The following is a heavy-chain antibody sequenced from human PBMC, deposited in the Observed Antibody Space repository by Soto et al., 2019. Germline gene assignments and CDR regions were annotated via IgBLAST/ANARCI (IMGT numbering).Heavy chain of an antibody. V-gene: IGHV5-51*01. Sequence: GESLKISCKGSGYSFTSYWIGWVRQMPGKGLEWMGIIYPDDSDTKYSPSLQGQVSISADTSISTAYLQWTSLKASDTAMYYCARSRRGAYSSGWYSPSGYYNYGIDVWGQGTKVTVSS. D-gene: IGHD6-19*01. CDR1: GYSFTSYW. CDR3: ARSRRGAYSSGWYSPSGYYNYGIDV. J-gene: IGHJ6*02. CDR2: IYPDDSDT.